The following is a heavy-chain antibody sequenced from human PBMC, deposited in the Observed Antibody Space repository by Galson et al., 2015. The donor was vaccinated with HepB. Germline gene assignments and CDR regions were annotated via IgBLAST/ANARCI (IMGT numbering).Heavy chain of an antibody. J-gene: IGHJ4*02. CDR3: ARASSGWLGY. CDR1: GLTFSSFA. D-gene: IGHD6-19*01. V-gene: IGHV3-64*04. Sequence: SLRLSCAVSGLTFSSFAMYWVRQAPGKGLEYVSAISSSGTRKYYADSVKGRFTISRDNSKNTLYLQMSSLRSEDTAVYYCARASSGWLGYWGQGTLVTVSS. CDR2: ISSSGTRK.